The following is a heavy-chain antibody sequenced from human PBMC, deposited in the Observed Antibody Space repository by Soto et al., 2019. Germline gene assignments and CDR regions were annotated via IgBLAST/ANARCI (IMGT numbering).Heavy chain of an antibody. CDR1: GGSFSGYY. CDR2: INHSGST. CDR3: ARGRIVVVPAAIGGWYYYGMDV. V-gene: IGHV4-34*01. Sequence: SETLSLTCAVYGGSFSGYYWSWIRQPPGKGLEWIGEINHSGSTNYNPSLKSRVTISVDTSKNQFSLKLSSVTAADTAVYYCARGRIVVVPAAIGGWYYYGMDVWGQWTTVTVS. J-gene: IGHJ6*02. D-gene: IGHD2-2*02.